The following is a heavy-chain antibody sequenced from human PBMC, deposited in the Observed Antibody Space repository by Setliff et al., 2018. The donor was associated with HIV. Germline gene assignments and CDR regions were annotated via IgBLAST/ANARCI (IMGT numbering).Heavy chain of an antibody. D-gene: IGHD6-13*01. CDR3: ASIAATGSFFIGYMDV. Sequence: PSETLSLTCTVSGGSISNSNYYWGWVRQPHGKGLEWIGSFYYRGSTYYNRSLKSRVTISVDTSKNQFSLKLSSVTAADTAIFYCASIAATGSFFIGYMDVWGKGTTVTVSS. CDR2: FYYRGST. V-gene: IGHV4-39*01. CDR1: GGSISNSNYY. J-gene: IGHJ6*03.